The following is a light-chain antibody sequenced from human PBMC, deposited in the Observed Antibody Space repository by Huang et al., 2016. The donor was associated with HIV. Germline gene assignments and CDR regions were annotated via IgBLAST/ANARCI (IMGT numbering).Light chain of an antibody. Sequence: DIQMTQSPSSLSASVGDRVTITCRTSDNLVNSLNWYQQKSGAAPFLLIYGASNLQTGVSSRFSGGGSGTHFTLTITNLRPEDFATYYCQQSHTTPHTFGQGTRLE. CDR2: GAS. CDR1: DNLVNS. CDR3: QQSHTTPHT. J-gene: IGKJ2*01. V-gene: IGKV1-39*01.